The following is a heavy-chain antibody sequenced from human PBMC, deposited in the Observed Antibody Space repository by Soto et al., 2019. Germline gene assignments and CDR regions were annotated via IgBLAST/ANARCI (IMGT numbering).Heavy chain of an antibody. V-gene: IGHV2-70*01. CDR3: AGIPMVREQIESYYNVMDV. CDR1: GFSLSTSGMC. D-gene: IGHD3-10*01. Sequence: SGPTLVNPTQTLTLTCTFSGFSLSTSGMCVSWIRQPPGKALEWLALIDWDDDKYYSTSLKTRLTISKDPSKNQVVLTMTNMDLVDTAMYYCAGIPMVREQIESYYNVMDVRGQGTTVPVSS. J-gene: IGHJ6*02. CDR2: IDWDDDK.